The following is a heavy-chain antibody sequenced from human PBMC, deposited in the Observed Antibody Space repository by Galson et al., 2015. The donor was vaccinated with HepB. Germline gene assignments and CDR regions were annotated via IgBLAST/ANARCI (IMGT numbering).Heavy chain of an antibody. Sequence: SLRLSCAASGFTFSSYAMSWVRQAPGKGLEWVSAISGSGGSTYYADSVRGRFTISRDNSKNTLYLQMNSLRAEDTAVYYCAKGDLQLVSAGGSFDYWGQGTLVTVSS. V-gene: IGHV3-23*01. CDR3: AKGDLQLVSAGGSFDY. CDR2: ISGSGGST. D-gene: IGHD6-13*01. J-gene: IGHJ4*02. CDR1: GFTFSSYA.